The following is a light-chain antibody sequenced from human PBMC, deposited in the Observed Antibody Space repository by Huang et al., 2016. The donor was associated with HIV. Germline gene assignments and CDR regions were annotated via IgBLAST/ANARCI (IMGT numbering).Light chain of an antibody. CDR2: DAS. CDR3: QQRSSWPRFT. J-gene: IGKJ3*01. Sequence: EIVLTQSPATLSLSPGERATLSCRASQSVSSYLAWYQQKPGQAPRLLIYDASTRATCIPARCSGSGSVTDFTLTISDLEPEDFAVYFCQQRSSWPRFTFGPGTKVDLK. V-gene: IGKV3-11*01. CDR1: QSVSSY.